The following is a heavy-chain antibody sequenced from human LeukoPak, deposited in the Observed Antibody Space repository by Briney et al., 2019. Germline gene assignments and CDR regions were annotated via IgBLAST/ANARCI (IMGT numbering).Heavy chain of an antibody. Sequence: PSETLSLTCTVSGVSISSHYWSWLRQPPGKGREGIGYIYYSGSTNYNPSLKSRVTISVDTSKNQFSLKLSSVTAADTAVYYCARQGVRYYYDKGAFDIWGQGTMVTVSS. CDR1: GVSISSHY. D-gene: IGHD3-22*01. V-gene: IGHV4-59*11. J-gene: IGHJ3*02. CDR2: IYYSGST. CDR3: ARQGVRYYYDKGAFDI.